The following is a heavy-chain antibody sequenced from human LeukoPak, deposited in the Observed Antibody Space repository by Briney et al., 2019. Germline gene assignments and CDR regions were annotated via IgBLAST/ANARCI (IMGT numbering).Heavy chain of an antibody. V-gene: IGHV4-34*01. CDR2: INHSGST. CDR3: ARVIYDSGSYPFDY. CDR1: GGSFSGYY. Sequence: SETLSLICAVYGGSFSGYYWSWIRQPPGKGLEWIGEINHSGSTNYNPSLKSRVTISVDTSRNQFSLKLSSVTAADTAVYFCARVIYDSGSYPFDYWDQGTLVTVSS. D-gene: IGHD3-10*01. J-gene: IGHJ4*02.